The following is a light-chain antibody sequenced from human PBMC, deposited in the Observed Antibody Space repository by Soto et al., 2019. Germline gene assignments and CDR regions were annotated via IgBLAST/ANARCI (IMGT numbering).Light chain of an antibody. CDR1: QSVTSTS. Sequence: ENWLVQSAGPRSLSSGESATLSFRASQSVTSTSVAWYQQKPGQATRLLMYGASSSATGTPDRISGGGSGTEFTLTISSLQSEDFAVYYCQQYNDWVTFGGGTKVDI. CDR2: GAS. V-gene: IGKV3-20*01. J-gene: IGKJ4*01. CDR3: QQYNDWVT.